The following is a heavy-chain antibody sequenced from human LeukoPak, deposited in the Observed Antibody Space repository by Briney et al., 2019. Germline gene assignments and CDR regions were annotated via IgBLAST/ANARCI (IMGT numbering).Heavy chain of an antibody. CDR3: ASWGYCSSTSCYTVGYDY. CDR2: INHSGST. D-gene: IGHD2-2*02. CDR1: GGSFSGYY. Sequence: SETLSLTCAVYGGSFSGYYWSWIRQPPGKGLEWIGEINHSGSTNYSPSLKSRVTISVDTSKNQFSLKLSSVTAADTAVYYCASWGYCSSTSCYTVGYDYWGQGTLVTVSS. J-gene: IGHJ4*02. V-gene: IGHV4-34*01.